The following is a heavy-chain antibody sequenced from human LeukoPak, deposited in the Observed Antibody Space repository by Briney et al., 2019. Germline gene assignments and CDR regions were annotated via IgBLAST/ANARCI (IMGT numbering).Heavy chain of an antibody. CDR1: GGSISSSSYY. CDR2: IYYSGST. CDR3: ARLEPALPPNNWNDSVYFDY. D-gene: IGHD1-20*01. Sequence: KPSETLSLTCTVSGGSISSSSYYWGWIRQPPGKGLEWIGSIYYSGSTYYNPSLKSRVTISVDTSKNQFSLKLSSVTAADTAVYYCARLEPALPPNNWNDSVYFDYWGQGTLVTVSS. J-gene: IGHJ4*02. V-gene: IGHV4-39*01.